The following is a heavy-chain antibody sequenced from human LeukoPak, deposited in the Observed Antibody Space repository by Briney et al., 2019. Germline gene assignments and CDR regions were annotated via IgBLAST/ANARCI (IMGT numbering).Heavy chain of an antibody. V-gene: IGHV3-74*01. CDR2: INSDGTGT. J-gene: IGHJ4*02. CDR3: ARDSTFVSGSSGAH. D-gene: IGHD1-26*01. CDR1: GFTFSSYW. Sequence: GGSLRLSCAASGFTFSSYWMHWVRQAPGKGLVWVSRINSDGTGTTYADSVKGRFTISRDNAKNTVYLQMNSLRAEDTAVYYCARDSTFVSGSSGAHWGPGTLVTVSS.